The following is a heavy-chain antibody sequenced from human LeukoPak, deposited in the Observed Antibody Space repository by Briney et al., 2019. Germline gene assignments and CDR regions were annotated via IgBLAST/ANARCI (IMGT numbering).Heavy chain of an antibody. Sequence: PGGSLRLSCAASGFTFSSYGMHWVRQAPGKGLEWVAVISYDGSNKYYADSVKGRFTISSDNSKNTLYLQMNSLRAEDTAVYYCAREMMVRGVINSHFDYWGQGTLVTVSS. D-gene: IGHD3-10*01. CDR1: GFTFSSYG. J-gene: IGHJ4*02. CDR2: ISYDGSNK. CDR3: AREMMVRGVINSHFDY. V-gene: IGHV3-30*03.